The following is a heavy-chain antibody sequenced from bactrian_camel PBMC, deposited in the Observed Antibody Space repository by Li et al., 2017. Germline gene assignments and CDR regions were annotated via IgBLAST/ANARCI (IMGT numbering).Heavy chain of an antibody. V-gene: IGHV3S55*01. Sequence: HVQLVESGGGSVQAGGSLTLSCAVSGHTISSCNMYWYRQAPGKERDLVSTLKSDGSEYYAYSVQGRFTISRDDAKNTVNLQMNNLKPEDTAMYYCKTVGGDYYSDYVGCGDNYWGQGTQVTVS. CDR1: GHTISSCN. D-gene: IGHD4*01. CDR3: KTVGGDYYSDYVGCGDNY. J-gene: IGHJ4*01. CDR2: LKSDGSE.